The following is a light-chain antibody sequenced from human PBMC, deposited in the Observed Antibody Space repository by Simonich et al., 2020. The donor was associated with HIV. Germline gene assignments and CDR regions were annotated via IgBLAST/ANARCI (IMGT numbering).Light chain of an antibody. J-gene: IGKJ3*01. Sequence: EIVLTQSPGTLSLSPGERATLSCRASQRVSDSFLAWYQQKPGLAPRLLIYDASSRATCTPDRFSGSGSGTDFTLTISRLEPEYFAVYYCQQYGSSPFTFGPGTKVDIK. CDR3: QQYGSSPFT. CDR1: QRVSDSF. V-gene: IGKV3D-20*01. CDR2: DAS.